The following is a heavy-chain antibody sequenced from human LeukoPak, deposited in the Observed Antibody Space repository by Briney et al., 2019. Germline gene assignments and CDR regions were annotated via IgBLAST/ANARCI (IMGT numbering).Heavy chain of an antibody. J-gene: IGHJ4*02. Sequence: ASVKVSCKASGYTFTSYDINWVRQATGQGLEWMGWMNPNSGNTGYAQKFQGRVTMTRNTSISTAYMELSSLRSEDTAVYYCARAFSYDYVWGSYRSHEHSPDYWGQGTLVTASS. D-gene: IGHD3-16*02. V-gene: IGHV1-8*01. CDR2: MNPNSGNT. CDR3: ARAFSYDYVWGSYRSHEHSPDY. CDR1: GYTFTSYD.